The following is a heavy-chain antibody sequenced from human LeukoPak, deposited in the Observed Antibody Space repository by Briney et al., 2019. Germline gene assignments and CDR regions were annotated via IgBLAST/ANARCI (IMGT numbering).Heavy chain of an antibody. CDR3: ATLTGGDDAFDI. CDR2: IYHSGST. J-gene: IGHJ3*02. Sequence: SETLSLTCTVSGGSISSGRYYWGWIRQPPGKGLEWIGSIYHSGSTYYNPSLQSRVTISVNTSKNQFSLKLSSVTAADTAVYYCATLTGGDDAFDIWGQGTMVTVSS. D-gene: IGHD4-23*01. CDR1: GGSISSGRYY. V-gene: IGHV4-39*07.